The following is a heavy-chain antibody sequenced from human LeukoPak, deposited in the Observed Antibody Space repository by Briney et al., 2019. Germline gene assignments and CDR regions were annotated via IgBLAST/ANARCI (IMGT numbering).Heavy chain of an antibody. D-gene: IGHD3-22*01. J-gene: IGHJ6*03. V-gene: IGHV4-59*12. CDR2: IYYSGST. CDR1: GGSISNYY. Sequence: PSGTLSLTCTVSGGSISNYYWSWIRQPPGKGLEWIGYIYYSGSTNYNPSLKSRVTISVDTSKNQFSLKLSSVTAADTAVYYCARVINYDSSGYYFRGYQRKVDYYYYYMDVWGKGTTVTVSS. CDR3: ARVINYDSSGYYFRGYQRKVDYYYYYMDV.